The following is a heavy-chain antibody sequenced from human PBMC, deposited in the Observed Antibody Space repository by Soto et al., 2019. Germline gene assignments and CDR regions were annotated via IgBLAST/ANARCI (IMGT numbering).Heavy chain of an antibody. CDR3: ARGTDCTNGVCSASYYYYGMDV. D-gene: IGHD2-8*01. Sequence: VKVSCKASGGTFSSYAISWVRQAPGQGLEWKGGIIPIFGTANYAQKFQGRVTITADESTSTAYMELSSLRSEDTAVYYCARGTDCTNGVCSASYYYYGMDVCGQGTTVTVSS. CDR1: GGTFSSYA. CDR2: IIPIFGTA. V-gene: IGHV1-69*13. J-gene: IGHJ6*02.